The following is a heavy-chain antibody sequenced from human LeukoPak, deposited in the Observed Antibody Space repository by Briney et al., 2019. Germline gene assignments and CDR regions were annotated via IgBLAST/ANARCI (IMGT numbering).Heavy chain of an antibody. CDR2: IIPIFGTA. V-gene: IGHV1-69*05. D-gene: IGHD5-12*01. CDR1: GGTFSSYA. J-gene: IGHJ4*02. Sequence: APVKVSCTASGGTFSSYAISWVRQAPGQGLEWMGGIIPIFGTANYAQKFQGRVTITTDESTSTAYMELSSLRSEDTAVYYCARGRGGYDLNLFFDYWGQGTLVTVSS. CDR3: ARGRGGYDLNLFFDY.